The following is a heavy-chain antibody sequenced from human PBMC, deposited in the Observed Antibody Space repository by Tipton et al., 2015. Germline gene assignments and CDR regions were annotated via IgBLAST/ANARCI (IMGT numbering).Heavy chain of an antibody. V-gene: IGHV3-7*01. CDR1: GFTFSSYW. J-gene: IGHJ4*02. Sequence: SLRLSCEGSGFTFSSYWMSWVRQVPGKGLEWVANIMKDGGEKNYVDSVKGRFTISRDNAKRSLYLQMNSLRAEDTAVYYCARDMYYDTIDDWGQGTLVTVSS. CDR3: ARDMYYDTIDD. D-gene: IGHD3-22*01. CDR2: IMKDGGEK.